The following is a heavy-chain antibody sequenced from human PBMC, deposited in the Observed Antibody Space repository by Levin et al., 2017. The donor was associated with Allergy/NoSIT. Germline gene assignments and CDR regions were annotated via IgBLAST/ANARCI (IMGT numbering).Heavy chain of an antibody. V-gene: IGHV3-66*01. Sequence: GGSLRLSCAGSGFTVSGNYMSWVRQAPGKGLEWVSIIYSDGRTYYAESVKDRFTISRDNSKNMVYLQMIDLRAEDTAVYYCARDRNAYSYGYYFDYWGQGTLVTVSS. J-gene: IGHJ4*02. CDR3: ARDRNAYSYGYYFDY. CDR2: IYSDGRT. CDR1: GFTVSGNY. D-gene: IGHD5-18*01.